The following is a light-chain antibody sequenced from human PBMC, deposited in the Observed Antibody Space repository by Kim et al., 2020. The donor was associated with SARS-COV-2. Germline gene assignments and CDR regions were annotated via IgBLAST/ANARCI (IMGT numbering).Light chain of an antibody. Sequence: PGKTARITCSGDALPKQYAYWYQQKPGQAPVLVIYKDSGRPSGIPERFSGSSSGTTVTLTISGVQAEDEADYYCQSADSSGTYWVFGGGTQLTVL. CDR3: QSADSSGTYWV. V-gene: IGLV3-25*03. J-gene: IGLJ3*02. CDR1: ALPKQY. CDR2: KDS.